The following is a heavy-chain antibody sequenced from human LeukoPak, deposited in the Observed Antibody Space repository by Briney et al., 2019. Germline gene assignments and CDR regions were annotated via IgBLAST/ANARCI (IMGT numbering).Heavy chain of an antibody. V-gene: IGHV3-23*01. CDR2: LSSSGGST. J-gene: IGHJ4*02. D-gene: IGHD4-17*01. CDR1: GFTFSSYS. Sequence: PGGSLRLSCAASGFTFSSYSISWVRQAPGKGLEWVSGLSSSGGSTFYADSVKGRFTISRDNSKNTVYLQMNSLRGEDTAIYYCARGVTVTTDFWGQGTLVTVSS. CDR3: ARGVTVTTDF.